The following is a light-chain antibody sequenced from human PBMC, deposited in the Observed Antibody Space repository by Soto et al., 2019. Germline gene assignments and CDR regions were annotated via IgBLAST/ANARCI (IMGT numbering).Light chain of an antibody. CDR2: EVT. Sequence: QSVLTQPPSASGSPGQSVTISCTGTSSDVGGYNYVSWYQQHPGKAPKLIIYEVTLRPSGVPDRFSGSKSGNTASLTVSGLQADDEADYYCSAYAGSNTFVFGTGTKLTVL. V-gene: IGLV2-8*01. CDR3: SAYAGSNTFV. CDR1: SSDVGGYNY. J-gene: IGLJ1*01.